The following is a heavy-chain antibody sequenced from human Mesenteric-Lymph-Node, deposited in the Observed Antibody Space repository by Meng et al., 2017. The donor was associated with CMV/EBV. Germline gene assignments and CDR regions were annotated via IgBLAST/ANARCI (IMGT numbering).Heavy chain of an antibody. D-gene: IGHD1-26*01. J-gene: IGHJ3*02. CDR1: YRFTTSW. CDR2: IFPGDSDT. Sequence: YRFTTSWIGWVRQMPGKGLEWMGIIFPGDSDTRYNPTFQGQVTISVDKSITVAYLQWSSLKASDTAMYYCATQHSGSSGGLGDAFDIWGQGTMVTVSS. CDR3: ATQHSGSSGGLGDAFDI. V-gene: IGHV5-51*01.